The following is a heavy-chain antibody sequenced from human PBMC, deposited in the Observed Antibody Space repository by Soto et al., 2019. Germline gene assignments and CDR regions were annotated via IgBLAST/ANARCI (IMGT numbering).Heavy chain of an antibody. J-gene: IGHJ4*02. CDR1: GFTFSSYG. Sequence: GGSLRLSCAASGFTFSSYGMHWVRQAPGKGLEWVAVIWYDGSNKYYADSVKGRFTISRDNSKNTLYLQMNSLRAEDTAVYYCARVQGPYYDILTGPFDYWGQGTLVTVSS. V-gene: IGHV3-33*01. CDR3: ARVQGPYYDILTGPFDY. CDR2: IWYDGSNK. D-gene: IGHD3-9*01.